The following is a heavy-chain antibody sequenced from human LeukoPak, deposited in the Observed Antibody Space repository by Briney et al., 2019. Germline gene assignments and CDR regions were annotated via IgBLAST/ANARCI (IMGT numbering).Heavy chain of an antibody. CDR1: GGSFSGYY. CDR3: ARRRITIFGVVTERHYYFDY. Sequence: SETLSLTCAVYGGSFSGYYWSWIRQPPGKGLEWIGEINHSGSTNYNPSLKSRVTISVDTSKNQFSLELSSVTAADTAVYYCARRRITIFGVVTERHYYFDYWGQGTLVTVSS. V-gene: IGHV4-34*01. CDR2: INHSGST. D-gene: IGHD3-3*01. J-gene: IGHJ4*02.